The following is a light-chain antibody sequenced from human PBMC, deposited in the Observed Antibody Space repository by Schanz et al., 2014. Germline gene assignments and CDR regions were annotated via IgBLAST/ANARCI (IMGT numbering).Light chain of an antibody. CDR3: AAWDDSLNGPV. CDR2: GNS. V-gene: IGLV1-40*01. J-gene: IGLJ3*02. CDR1: SSNIGAGHD. Sequence: QSVLTQPPSVSGAPGQRVTISCTGSSSNIGAGHDVHWYQQLPGTAPKLLIYGNSNRPSGVPDRFSGSKSGTSASLAITGLQSEDEADYYCAAWDDSLNGPVFGGGTMPTVL.